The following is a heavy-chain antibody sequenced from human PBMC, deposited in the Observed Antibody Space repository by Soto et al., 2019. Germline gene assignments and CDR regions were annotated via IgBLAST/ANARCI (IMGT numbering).Heavy chain of an antibody. V-gene: IGHV1-69*08. D-gene: IGHD2-15*01. CDR1: GGTFSSYT. Sequence: QVQLVQSGVEVKKPGSSVKVSCKASGGTFSSYTISWVRQAPGQGLEWMGRIIPILGIANYAQKFQGRVTITADKSTSTAYMELSSLRSEDTAVYYCAREGLGYCSGGSCYGGLDPWGQGTLVTVSS. CDR2: IIPILGIA. CDR3: AREGLGYCSGGSCYGGLDP. J-gene: IGHJ5*02.